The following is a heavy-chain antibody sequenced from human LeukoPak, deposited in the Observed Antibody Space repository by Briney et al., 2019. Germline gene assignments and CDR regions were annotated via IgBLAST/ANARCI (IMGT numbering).Heavy chain of an antibody. Sequence: SETLSLTCAVSGGSISSYYWSWIRQPAGKGLEWIGRMFTSGSTNYNPSLKSRVTMSVDTSKNQFPLKLRSVTAADTAVYYCARAKLIDGPYFDYWGQGTLVTVSS. J-gene: IGHJ4*02. V-gene: IGHV4-4*07. CDR2: MFTSGST. D-gene: IGHD2-21*01. CDR1: GGSISSYY. CDR3: ARAKLIDGPYFDY.